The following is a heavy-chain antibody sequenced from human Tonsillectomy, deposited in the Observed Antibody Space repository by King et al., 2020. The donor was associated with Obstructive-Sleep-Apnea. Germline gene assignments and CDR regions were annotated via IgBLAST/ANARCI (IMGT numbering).Heavy chain of an antibody. D-gene: IGHD3-10*01. Sequence: VQLVESGGGVVQPGKSLRLSCAASGFTFSSYTMNWVRQAPGKGLEWVASISYDGGSKYYADSVKGRFTMSRDNSKNTFYVEMSSLRVEDTAIYYCARLEATGSYYFPPNWYFDLWGRGTLV. CDR3: ARLEATGSYYFPPNWYFDL. J-gene: IGHJ2*01. CDR2: ISYDGGSK. CDR1: GFTFSSYT. V-gene: IGHV3-30-3*01.